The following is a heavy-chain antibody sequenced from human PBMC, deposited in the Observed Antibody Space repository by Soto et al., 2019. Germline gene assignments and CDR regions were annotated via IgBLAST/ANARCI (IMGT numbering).Heavy chain of an antibody. J-gene: IGHJ4*02. D-gene: IGHD2-8*01. CDR1: GFTVSSNF. Sequence: EVQLVESGGGLVQPGGSLRLSCAASGFTVSSNFMSWVRQAPGKGLEWVSSIHRAGTTYYADAVKGRFTISRHDSNNTLYVQMNSLRTEDTAVYYCARMYATKWYSFADWGQGTLVTVSS. CDR2: IHRAGTT. V-gene: IGHV3-53*04. CDR3: ARMYATKWYSFAD.